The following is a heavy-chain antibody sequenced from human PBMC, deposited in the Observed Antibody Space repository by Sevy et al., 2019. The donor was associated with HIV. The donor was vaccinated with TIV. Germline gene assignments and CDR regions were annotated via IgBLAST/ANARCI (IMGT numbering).Heavy chain of an antibody. CDR2: ISYDGSNK. CDR1: GFTFSSYG. CDR3: AKDSYTVVVPAAINYYYGMDV. Sequence: GGSLRLSCAASGFTFSSYGMHWVRQAPGKGLEWVAVISYDGSNKHYADSVKGRFTISRDNSKNTLYLQMNSLRAEDTAVYYCAKDSYTVVVPAAINYYYGMDVWGQGTTVTVSS. J-gene: IGHJ6*02. D-gene: IGHD2-2*01. V-gene: IGHV3-30*18.